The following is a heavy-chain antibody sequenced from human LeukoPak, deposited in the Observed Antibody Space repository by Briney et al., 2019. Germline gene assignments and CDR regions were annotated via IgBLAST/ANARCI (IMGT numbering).Heavy chain of an antibody. CDR3: AKQQLVRCFDY. D-gene: IGHD6-13*01. CDR1: GGSISSSSYY. CDR2: IYSSGST. Sequence: PSETLSLTCTVSGGSISSSSYYWGWIRQPPGKGLEWIGSIYSSGSTYYNPSLKSRVTISVDTSKTQFSLKLSSVTAADTAVYYCAKQQLVRCFDYWGQGTLVTVSS. V-gene: IGHV4-39*01. J-gene: IGHJ4*02.